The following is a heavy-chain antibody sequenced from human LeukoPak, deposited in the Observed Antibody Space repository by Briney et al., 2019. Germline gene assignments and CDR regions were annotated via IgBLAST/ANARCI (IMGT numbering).Heavy chain of an antibody. CDR2: IWYDGSNK. CDR1: GFTFSSYG. D-gene: IGHD6-6*01. V-gene: IGHV3-33*08. Sequence: GSLRLSCAASGFTFSSYGMHWVRQAPGKGLEWVAVIWYDGSNKYYADSVKGRFTISRDNSKNTLYLQMNSLRAEDTAVYYCAREGGYSSSEGGCGYWGQGTLVTVSS. J-gene: IGHJ4*02. CDR3: AREGGYSSSEGGCGY.